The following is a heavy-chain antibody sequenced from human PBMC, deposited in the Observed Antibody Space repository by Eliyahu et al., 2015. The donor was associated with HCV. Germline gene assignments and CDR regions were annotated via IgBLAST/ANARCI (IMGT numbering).Heavy chain of an antibody. D-gene: IGHD5/OR15-5a*01. J-gene: IGHJ4*02. CDR3: ASLGTHSDY. Sequence: EVQLLESGGGLVQPGGSLRLSCAASGFTFSSYAMDWVRQAPGKGLEWVSHISGSCSNTNQPDSVKGRFTISRDNSKNTLYLQMNSLRAEDTAVYYCASLGTHSDYWGQGTLVTVSS. CDR2: ISGSCSNT. CDR1: GFTFSSYA. V-gene: IGHV3-23*01.